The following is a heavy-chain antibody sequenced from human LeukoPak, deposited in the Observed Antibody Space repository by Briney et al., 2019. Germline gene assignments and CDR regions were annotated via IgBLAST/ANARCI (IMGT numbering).Heavy chain of an antibody. Sequence: VGSLRLSCAASGFTFNYFWMHSVRQVPGKGLLWGSGINNDGTATYYADSVKGRFTISIDNAKNTVYLQMNGLRAEDTTVYYCATVSEYWGQGTLVTVSS. J-gene: IGHJ4*02. CDR1: GFTFNYFW. V-gene: IGHV3-74*01. CDR2: INNDGTAT. CDR3: ATVSEY.